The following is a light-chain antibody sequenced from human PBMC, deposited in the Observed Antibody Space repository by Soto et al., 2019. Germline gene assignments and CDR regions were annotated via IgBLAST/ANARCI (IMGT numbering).Light chain of an antibody. CDR1: QNVNSSS. CDR3: QHFGSSPPRFT. J-gene: IGKJ2*01. Sequence: EIVLTQSPATLSLSPGERATLFCRASQNVNSSSLTWYQQKPGQAPRLLLYDASSRATDIPDKFSGSGSGTDFTLTISRLEPEDFAVYYCQHFGSSPPRFTFGLGTKLEIK. V-gene: IGKV3-20*01. CDR2: DAS.